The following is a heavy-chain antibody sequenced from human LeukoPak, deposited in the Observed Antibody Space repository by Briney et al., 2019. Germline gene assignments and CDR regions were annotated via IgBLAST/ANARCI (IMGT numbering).Heavy chain of an antibody. D-gene: IGHD2-2*01. CDR3: AAKKHCSSTSCYPPSADY. Sequence: GTSVKVSCKASGFTFTSSAVQWVRQARGQRLEWIGWIVVGSGNTNYTQKFQERVTITRDMSTSSAYMELSSLRSEDTAVYYCAAKKHCSSTSCYPPSADYWGQGTLVTVSS. J-gene: IGHJ4*02. CDR2: IVVGSGNT. CDR1: GFTFTSSA. V-gene: IGHV1-58*01.